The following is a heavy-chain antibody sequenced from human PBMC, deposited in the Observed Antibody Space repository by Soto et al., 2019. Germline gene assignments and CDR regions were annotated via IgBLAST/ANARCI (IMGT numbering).Heavy chain of an antibody. CDR2: IYYSGST. Sequence: QVQLQESGPGLVKPSQTLSLTCSVSGGSISSGGYYWSWIRQPPGKGLEWIAYIYYSGSTYYNPSLKSRVTISVDTSKNQVSLKLSSVTAADTAMYYCAREPCGGDCYGYYYHGMDVWVQGTTVTVSS. V-gene: IGHV4-31*03. D-gene: IGHD2-21*02. CDR1: GGSISSGGYY. CDR3: AREPCGGDCYGYYYHGMDV. J-gene: IGHJ6*02.